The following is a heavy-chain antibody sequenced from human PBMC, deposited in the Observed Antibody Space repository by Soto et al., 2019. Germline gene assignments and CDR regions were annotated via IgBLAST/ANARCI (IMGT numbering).Heavy chain of an antibody. CDR2: MNQHGSEK. D-gene: IGHD3-10*01. CDR1: GFTVNTSW. Sequence: EVQLVESGGGLVQPGGSLRLSCAASGFTVNTSWMSWVRRAPGKGLEWVAHMNQHGSEKYYVDSVKGRFTISGDDAKNSVSLQMNSLGAEDTAVYYCVSWAGSSYWGQGTLVTVSS. CDR3: VSWAGSSY. J-gene: IGHJ4*02. V-gene: IGHV3-7*05.